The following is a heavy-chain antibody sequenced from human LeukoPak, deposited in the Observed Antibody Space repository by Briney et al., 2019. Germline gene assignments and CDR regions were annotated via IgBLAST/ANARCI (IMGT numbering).Heavy chain of an antibody. D-gene: IGHD3-3*01. Sequence: SETLSLTCTVSGGSLSSYYWSWIRQPPGKGLEWIGYIYYSGSTNYNPSLTSRVTISVDTSKNQFSLKLSSVTAADTAVYYCARAPRRYYDFWSGKNWFDPWGQGTLVTVSS. V-gene: IGHV4-59*01. CDR3: ARAPRRYYDFWSGKNWFDP. CDR1: GGSLSSYY. CDR2: IYYSGST. J-gene: IGHJ5*02.